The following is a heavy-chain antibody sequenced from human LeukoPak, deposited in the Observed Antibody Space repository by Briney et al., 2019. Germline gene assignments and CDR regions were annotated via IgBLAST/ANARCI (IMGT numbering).Heavy chain of an antibody. J-gene: IGHJ6*02. CDR2: INNDGSSA. CDR1: GFTFNNYW. V-gene: IGHV3-74*01. D-gene: IGHD1-1*01. CDR3: ARRGTGHGMDV. Sequence: TGGSLRLSCAASGFTFNNYWIHWVRQVPGEGLVWVSRINNDGSSASYVDSVKGRFTISRDNAKNTLFLQMNSLRAEDTAVYYCARRGTGHGMDVWGQGTTVIVSS.